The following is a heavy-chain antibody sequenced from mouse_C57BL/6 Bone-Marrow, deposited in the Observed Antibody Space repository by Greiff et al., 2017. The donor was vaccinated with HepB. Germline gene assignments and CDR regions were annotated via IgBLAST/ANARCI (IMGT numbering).Heavy chain of an antibody. CDR1: VYSITSGYY. V-gene: IGHV3-6*01. CDR3: ARGDYGSPYWYFDV. J-gene: IGHJ1*03. CDR2: ISYDGSN. Sequence: VQLQQSGPGLVKPSQSLSLTCSVTVYSITSGYYWNWIRQFPGNKLEWMGYISYDGSNNYNPSLKNRISITRDTSKNQFFLKLNSVTTEDTATYYCARGDYGSPYWYFDVWGTGTTVTVSS. D-gene: IGHD1-1*01.